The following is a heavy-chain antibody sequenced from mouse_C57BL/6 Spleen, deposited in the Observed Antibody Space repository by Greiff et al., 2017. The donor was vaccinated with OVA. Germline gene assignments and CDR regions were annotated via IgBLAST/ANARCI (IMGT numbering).Heavy chain of an antibody. J-gene: IGHJ3*01. CDR2: ISYSGST. D-gene: IGHD1-1*01. CDR1: GYSITSGYD. CDR3: ARGDYGSSYSFAY. Sequence: EVMLVESGPGMVKPSQSLSLTCTVTGYSITSGYDWHWIRHFPGNKLEWMGYISYSGSTNYNPSLKSRISITHDTSKNHFFLKLNSVTTEDTATYYCARGDYGSSYSFAYWGQGTLVTVSA. V-gene: IGHV3-1*01.